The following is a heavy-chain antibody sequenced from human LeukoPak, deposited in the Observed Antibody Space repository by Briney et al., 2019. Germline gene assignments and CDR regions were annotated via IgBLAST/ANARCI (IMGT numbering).Heavy chain of an antibody. CDR2: ISWNSGSI. Sequence: GGSLRLSCAASGFTFDDYAMHWVRQAPGKGLEWVSGISWNSGSIGYADSVKGRFTISRDNAKNSLYLQMNSLRAEDTAVHYCARGYSYGFGYWGQGTLVTVSS. D-gene: IGHD5-18*01. CDR3: ARGYSYGFGY. CDR1: GFTFDDYA. J-gene: IGHJ4*02. V-gene: IGHV3-9*01.